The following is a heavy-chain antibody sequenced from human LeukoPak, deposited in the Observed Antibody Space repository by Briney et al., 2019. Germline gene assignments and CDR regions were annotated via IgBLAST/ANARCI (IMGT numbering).Heavy chain of an antibody. CDR3: ATNAYSGSPRIDY. CDR1: GYTFTSYA. Sequence: ASVKVSCKASGYTFTSYAMHWVRQAPGQRLEWMGWINAGNGNTKYSQKFQGRVTMTEDTSTDTAYMELSSLRSEDTAVYYCATNAYSGSPRIDYWGQGTLVTVSS. V-gene: IGHV1-3*01. J-gene: IGHJ4*02. CDR2: INAGNGNT. D-gene: IGHD1-26*01.